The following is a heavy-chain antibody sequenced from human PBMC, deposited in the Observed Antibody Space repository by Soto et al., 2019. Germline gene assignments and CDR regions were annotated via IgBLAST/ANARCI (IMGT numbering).Heavy chain of an antibody. CDR2: ISFDGNNR. Sequence: GGSLRLSCAASAFTFRTYGMHWVRQAPGKGLEWVAIISFDGNNRYYADSVKGRFTISRDNSKNTLYLEMNSLRAEDTAVYYCAKEQTPNYYDRSRYPGPFDYSGQGTLVTVSS. J-gene: IGHJ4*02. V-gene: IGHV3-30*18. CDR1: AFTFRTYG. D-gene: IGHD3-22*01. CDR3: AKEQTPNYYDRSRYPGPFDY.